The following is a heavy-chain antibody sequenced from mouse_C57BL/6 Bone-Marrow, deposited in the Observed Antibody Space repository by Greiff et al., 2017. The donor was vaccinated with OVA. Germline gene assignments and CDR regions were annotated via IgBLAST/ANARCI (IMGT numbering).Heavy chain of an antibody. CDR3: TTCYYGSSYGYWYFDV. V-gene: IGHV14-4*01. Sequence: VQLKESGAELVRPGASVKLSCTASGFNIKDDYMHWVKQRPEQGLEWIGWIDPENGDTEYASKFQGKATITADTSSNTAYLQLSSLTSEDTAVYYCTTCYYGSSYGYWYFDVWGTGTTVTVSS. J-gene: IGHJ1*03. CDR1: GFNIKDDY. D-gene: IGHD1-1*01. CDR2: IDPENGDT.